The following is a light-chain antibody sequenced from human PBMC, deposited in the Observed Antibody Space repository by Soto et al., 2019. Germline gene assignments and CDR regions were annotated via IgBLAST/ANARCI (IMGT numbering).Light chain of an antibody. CDR2: GNN. CDR3: QSYDSSLSGWV. Sequence: QSALTQPPSVSGAPGQRVTISCIGAGYDVHCYQQLPGTAPKVLIYGNNNRPSGVPDRFSGSKSGTSASLAITGLQAEDEADYYCQSYDSSLSGWVFGGGTKLTVL. V-gene: IGLV1-40*01. CDR1: GAGYD. J-gene: IGLJ3*02.